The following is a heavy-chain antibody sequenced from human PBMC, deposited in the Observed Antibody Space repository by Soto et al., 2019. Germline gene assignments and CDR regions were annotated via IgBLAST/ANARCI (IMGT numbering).Heavy chain of an antibody. CDR2: INPNGGGT. V-gene: IGHV1-2*02. Sequence: QVQLVQSGAEVKKPGASVKVSCKTSGYIFTGYFIHWVRQAPGQGLEWMGWINPNGGGTHYAQKFQGRVLMTMDTSIATVYMDVSGLRSDDTAVYFGARGPGVIYSQFDFWGQGTLVTVSS. J-gene: IGHJ4*02. D-gene: IGHD3-16*02. CDR3: ARGPGVIYSQFDF. CDR1: GYIFTGYF.